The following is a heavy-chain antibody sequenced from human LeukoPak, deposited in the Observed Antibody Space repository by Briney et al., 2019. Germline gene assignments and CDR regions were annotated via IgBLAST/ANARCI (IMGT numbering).Heavy chain of an antibody. CDR2: IYYSGST. D-gene: IGHD5-24*01. V-gene: IGHV4-59*01. Sequence: KTSETLSLTCTVSGGSISSYYWSWIRQPPGKGLEWIGYIYYSGSTNYNPSLKSRVTISADTSKNQFSLKLSSVTAADTAVYYCARYLVSEMATIRGYFDYWGQGTLVTVSS. CDR3: ARYLVSEMATIRGYFDY. J-gene: IGHJ4*02. CDR1: GGSISSYY.